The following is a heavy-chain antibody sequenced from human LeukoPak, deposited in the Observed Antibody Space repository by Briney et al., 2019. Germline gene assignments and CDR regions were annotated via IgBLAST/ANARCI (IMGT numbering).Heavy chain of an antibody. CDR3: ARDRSGGYNFDY. J-gene: IGHJ4*02. CDR2: IIPIFGTA. Sequence: SVKVSCKASGGTFSSYAISWVRQAPGQGLEWVGRIIPIFGTANYAQKFQGRVTITTDESTSTAYMELSSLRSEDTAVYYCARDRSGGYNFDYWGQGTLVTVSS. D-gene: IGHD3-10*01. V-gene: IGHV1-69*05. CDR1: GGTFSSYA.